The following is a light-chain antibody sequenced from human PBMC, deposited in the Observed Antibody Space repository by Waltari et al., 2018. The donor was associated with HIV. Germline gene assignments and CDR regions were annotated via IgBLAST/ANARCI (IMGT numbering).Light chain of an antibody. CDR2: EVS. V-gene: IGLV2-8*01. Sequence: QSALTQPPSASGSPGQSVTLSCTGTSSDVGDYNYVSWYQQHPGKAPKLMIYEVSKRPSGVPARFSGSKSGNTASLTVSGLQAEDEAEYYCWSYAGSNNPVVFGGGTKLTVL. CDR3: WSYAGSNNPVV. J-gene: IGLJ2*01. CDR1: SSDVGDYNY.